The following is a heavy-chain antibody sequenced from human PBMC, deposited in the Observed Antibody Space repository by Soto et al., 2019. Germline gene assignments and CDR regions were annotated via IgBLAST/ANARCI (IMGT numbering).Heavy chain of an antibody. CDR2: IYYSGST. V-gene: IGHV4-30-4*01. D-gene: IGHD2-8*01. CDR1: GGSISSGDYY. Sequence: QVQLQESGPGLVKPSQTLSLTCTVSGGSISSGDYYWSWIRQPPGKGLEWIGYIYYSGSTYYNPSLKIRVTISGDTSKNQFSLKLSSVTAADTAVYYCARERPNGARLDPWGQGTLVTVSS. CDR3: ARERPNGARLDP. J-gene: IGHJ5*02.